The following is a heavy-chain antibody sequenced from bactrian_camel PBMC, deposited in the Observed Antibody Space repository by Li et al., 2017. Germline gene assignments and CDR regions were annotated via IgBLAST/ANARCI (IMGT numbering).Heavy chain of an antibody. J-gene: IGHJ4*01. CDR3: AASQSVEWLLPNDY. Sequence: VQLVESGGGSVQAGGSLRLSCAASGYTYSSYCLGWFRQAPGKGLEWVSSISGGGSTYYIRDSVKGRFTISRDNAKNTLYLQLNSLKTEDTAMYYCAASQSVEWLLPNDYWGQGTQVTV. D-gene: IGHD2*01. CDR1: GYTYSSYC. CDR2: ISGGGST. V-gene: IGHV3S1*01.